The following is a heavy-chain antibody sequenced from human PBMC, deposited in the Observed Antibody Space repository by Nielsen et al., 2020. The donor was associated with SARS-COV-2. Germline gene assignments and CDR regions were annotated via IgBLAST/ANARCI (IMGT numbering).Heavy chain of an antibody. D-gene: IGHD7-27*01. CDR2: ISWNSGSI. V-gene: IGHV3-9*01. CDR1: GFTFDDYA. Sequence: GGSLRLSCAASGFTFDDYAMHWVRQAPGKGLEWVSGISWNSGSIGYADSVKGRFTISRDNSKNTLYLQMNSLRAEDTAVYYCARAVTGDWYFDYWGQGTLVTVSS. J-gene: IGHJ4*02. CDR3: ARAVTGDWYFDY.